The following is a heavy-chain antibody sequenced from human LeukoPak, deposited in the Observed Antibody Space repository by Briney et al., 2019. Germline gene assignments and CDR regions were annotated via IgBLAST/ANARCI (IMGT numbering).Heavy chain of an antibody. D-gene: IGHD3-16*01. J-gene: IGHJ4*02. V-gene: IGHV3-30*02. CDR1: GFTFSSYG. Sequence: AGGSLRLSCAASGFTFSSYGMHWVRQAPGKGLEWVAFIRYDGSNKYYADSVKGRFTISRDNSKNTLYLQMNSLRAEDTAVYYCAKDRVERIMITFGGAHHYFDYWGQGTLVTVSS. CDR3: AKDRVERIMITFGGAHHYFDY. CDR2: IRYDGSNK.